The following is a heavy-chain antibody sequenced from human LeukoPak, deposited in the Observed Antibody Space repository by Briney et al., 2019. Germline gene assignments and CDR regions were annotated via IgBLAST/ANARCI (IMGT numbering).Heavy chain of an antibody. J-gene: IGHJ3*02. CDR3: ARQTVTPDDAFDI. V-gene: IGHV4-39*01. D-gene: IGHD1-14*01. CDR2: IYYSGST. CDR1: GGSISSSSYY. Sequence: SETLSLTCTVSGGSISSSSYYWGWIRQPPGKGLEWIGSIYYSGSTYYNPSLKSRVTISVDTSKNQFSLKLSSVIAADTAVYYCARQTVTPDDAFDIWGQGTMVTVSS.